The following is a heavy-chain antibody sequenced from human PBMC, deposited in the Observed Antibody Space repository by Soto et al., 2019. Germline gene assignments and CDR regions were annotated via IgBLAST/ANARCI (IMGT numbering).Heavy chain of an antibody. CDR1: GFTFSANA. Sequence: QEQLVESGGDVVQPGRSLTLSCAASGFTFSANAMHWVRQAPGKGLEWVAVIAYDGTIKIYRDTMKGRFTISRDDSKSTLYLQMNSRRPDDLAVYYCARDKIKGAPDYLDSWGQGTLVTVSS. J-gene: IGHJ4*02. D-gene: IGHD1-26*01. CDR3: ARDKIKGAPDYLDS. V-gene: IGHV3-30-3*01. CDR2: IAYDGTIK.